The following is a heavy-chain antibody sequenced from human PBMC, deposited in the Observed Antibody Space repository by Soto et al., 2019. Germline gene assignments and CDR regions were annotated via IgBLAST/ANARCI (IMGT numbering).Heavy chain of an antibody. V-gene: IGHV4-30-4*01. CDR2: IYYSGST. CDR1: GGSISGGDYY. D-gene: IGHD4-4*01. J-gene: IGHJ6*02. Sequence: PSETLSLTCTVSGGSISGGDYYWSWIRQPPGKGLEWIGYIYYSGSTYYNPSLKSRVTISVDTSNNQFSLKLSSVTAADTAVYYCARDGDGRMTTNPYYYNGMDVWGPGTTVTVSS. CDR3: ARDGDGRMTTNPYYYNGMDV.